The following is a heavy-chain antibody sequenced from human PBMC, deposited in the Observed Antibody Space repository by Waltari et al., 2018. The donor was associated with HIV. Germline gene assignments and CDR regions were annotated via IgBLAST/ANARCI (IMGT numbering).Heavy chain of an antibody. CDR1: GGSFSGYY. D-gene: IGHD5-12*01. V-gene: IGHV4-34*01. CDR3: ARLVATTYYYYGMDV. J-gene: IGHJ6*02. Sequence: QVQLQQWGAGLLKPSETLSLTCAVYGGSFSGYYWSWIRQPPGKGLEWIGEINHSGSTNYNPSLKSRVTISVDTSKNQFSLKLSSVTAADTAVYYCARLVATTYYYYGMDVWGQGTTVTVSS. CDR2: INHSGST.